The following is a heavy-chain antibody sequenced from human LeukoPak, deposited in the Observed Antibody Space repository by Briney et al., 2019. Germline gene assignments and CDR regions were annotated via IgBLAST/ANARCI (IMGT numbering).Heavy chain of an antibody. CDR1: GFTFSSYW. V-gene: IGHV3-7*01. CDR2: IKQDGSEK. Sequence: GGSLRLSCAASGFTFSSYWMSWVRQAPGKGLEGVANIKQDGSEKYYVDSVKGRFTISRDNAKNSLYLQMNSLRAEDTAVYYCARDLAVAGRPLDYWGQGTLVTVSS. CDR3: ARDLAVAGRPLDY. J-gene: IGHJ4*02. D-gene: IGHD6-19*01.